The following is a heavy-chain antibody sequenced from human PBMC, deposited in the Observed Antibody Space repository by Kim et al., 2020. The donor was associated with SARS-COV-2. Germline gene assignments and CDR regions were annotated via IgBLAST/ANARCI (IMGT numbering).Heavy chain of an antibody. Sequence: AQKFQGRVTITADESTSTAYMELSSLRSEDTAVYYCARIGDYRHSYYFDYWGQGTLVTVSS. J-gene: IGHJ4*02. V-gene: IGHV1-69*01. D-gene: IGHD3-10*01. CDR3: ARIGDYRHSYYFDY.